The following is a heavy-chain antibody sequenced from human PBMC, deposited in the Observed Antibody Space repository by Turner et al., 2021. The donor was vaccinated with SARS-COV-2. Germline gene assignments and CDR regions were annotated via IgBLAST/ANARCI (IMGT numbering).Heavy chain of an antibody. CDR1: GVCTFSSYA. V-gene: IGHV3-23*01. CDR3: AKADRVMIVVVITLFDY. Sequence: AAVGVCTFSSYAMSWVRPAPGKGLEWVSAISGSGGSTYYADSVKGRFTISRDNSKNTLYLQMNSLRAEDTAVYYCAKADRVMIVVVITLFDYWGQGTLVTVSS. J-gene: IGHJ4*02. CDR2: ISGSGGST. D-gene: IGHD3-22*01.